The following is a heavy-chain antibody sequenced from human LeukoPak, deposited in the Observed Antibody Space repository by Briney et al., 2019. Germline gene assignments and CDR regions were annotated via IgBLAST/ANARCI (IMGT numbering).Heavy chain of an antibody. D-gene: IGHD5-12*01. V-gene: IGHV3-21*04. J-gene: IGHJ4*02. CDR2: ISSTSSDI. CDR1: GFALETYT. CDR3: AKGLFSGYDKYLDS. Sequence: PGGSLRLSCVASGFALETYTMNWVRQAPGKGLEWVSFISSTSSDINYADSVRDRFTISRDNAKNSLFLQMDSLRVEDTAVYYCAKGLFSGYDKYLDSWGQGTLVTVSS.